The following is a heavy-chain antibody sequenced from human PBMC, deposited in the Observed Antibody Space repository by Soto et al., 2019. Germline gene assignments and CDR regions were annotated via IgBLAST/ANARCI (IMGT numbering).Heavy chain of an antibody. D-gene: IGHD3-16*01. Sequence: SETLSLTCAVSDGSISTIYWAXXXQPPGKGLEWIGYFHYSGSTSYNASLESRVTMSIDTSKNQFSLRLSSVTAADTAVYYCAKLRGGGASFDIWGQGTMVTVSS. CDR2: FHYSGST. V-gene: IGHV4-59*01. CDR3: AKLRGGGASFDI. J-gene: IGHJ3*02. CDR1: DGSISTIY.